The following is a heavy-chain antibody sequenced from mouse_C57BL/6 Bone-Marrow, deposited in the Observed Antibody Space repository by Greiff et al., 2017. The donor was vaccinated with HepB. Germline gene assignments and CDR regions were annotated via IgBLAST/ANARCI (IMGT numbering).Heavy chain of an antibody. J-gene: IGHJ1*03. Sequence: VQLQQSDAELVKPGASVKISFKVSGYTFTDHTIHWMKQRPEQGLEWIGYIYPRDGSSRYNEKFKGKATLTEDKSSSTAYMQLNSLTSEDSAVFFCARRTTVGYFDVWGTGTTVTVSS. CDR2: IYPRDGSS. CDR1: GYTFTDHT. CDR3: ARRTTVGYFDV. D-gene: IGHD1-1*01. V-gene: IGHV1-78*01.